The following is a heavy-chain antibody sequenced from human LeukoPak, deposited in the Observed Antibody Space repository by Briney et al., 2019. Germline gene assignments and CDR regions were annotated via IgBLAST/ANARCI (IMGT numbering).Heavy chain of an antibody. J-gene: IGHJ4*02. D-gene: IGHD6-13*01. V-gene: IGHV3-7*05. CDR2: MNRDGSEV. Sequence: GGSLRLSCAASGFPFAPFWMTWVRQAPGKGPEFVATMNRDGSEVAYGNSVRGRFTISRDNAKNSLYLQMNSLRAEDTAVYYCAKDRGSSSWYLGDYWGQGTLVTVSS. CDR1: GFPFAPFW. CDR3: AKDRGSSSWYLGDY.